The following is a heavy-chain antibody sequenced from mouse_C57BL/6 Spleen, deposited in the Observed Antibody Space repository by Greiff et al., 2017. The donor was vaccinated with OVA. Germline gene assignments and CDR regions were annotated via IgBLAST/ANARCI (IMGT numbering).Heavy chain of an antibody. D-gene: IGHD4-1*01. V-gene: IGHV5-4*03. Sequence: EVKLVESGGGLVKPGGSLKLSCAASGFTFSSYAMSWVRQTPEKRLEWVATISDGGSYTYYPDNVKGRFTISRDNAKNNLYLQMSHLKSEDTAMYYCASRTGTGYFDVWGTGTTVTVSS. CDR1: GFTFSSYA. CDR3: ASRTGTGYFDV. CDR2: ISDGGSYT. J-gene: IGHJ1*03.